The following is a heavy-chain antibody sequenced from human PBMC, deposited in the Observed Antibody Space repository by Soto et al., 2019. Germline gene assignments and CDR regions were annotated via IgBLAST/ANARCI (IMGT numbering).Heavy chain of an antibody. V-gene: IGHV4-59*01. CDR3: AREVRVDTAMVTDWFDP. CDR1: GGPISSYY. CDR2: IYYSGST. D-gene: IGHD5-18*01. J-gene: IGHJ5*02. Sequence: SETLSLTCTVSGGPISSYYWSWIRQPPGKGLEWIGYIYYSGSTNYNPSLKSRVTISVDTSKNQFSLKLSSVTAADTAVYYCAREVRVDTAMVTDWFDPWGQGTLVTVSS.